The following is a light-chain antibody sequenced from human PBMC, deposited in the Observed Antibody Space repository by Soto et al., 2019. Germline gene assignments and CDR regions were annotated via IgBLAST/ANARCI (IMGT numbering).Light chain of an antibody. CDR3: SSYTPSSTVL. Sequence: QSALTQPASVSGSPGQSITISCTGTSSDVGGYNYVSWYQQHPGKAPKLMIYEVINRPSGVSTRFSGSKSGNTASLTISGLQAEDEADYYCSSYTPSSTVLFGGGTKLTVL. V-gene: IGLV2-14*01. CDR2: EVI. CDR1: SSDVGGYNY. J-gene: IGLJ2*01.